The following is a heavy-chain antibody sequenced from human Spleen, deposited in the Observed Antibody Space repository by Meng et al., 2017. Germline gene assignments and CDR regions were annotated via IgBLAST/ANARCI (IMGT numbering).Heavy chain of an antibody. D-gene: IGHD3-10*01. Sequence: SVKVSCKASGGTFSSYAISWVRQAPGQGLEWMGGIIPIFGTSNYAQKFQGRVTITADKSTSTAYMELSSLRSEDTAVYYCARRGYGAGSYVNFDYWGPGTLVTVSS. CDR3: ARRGYGAGSYVNFDY. CDR2: IIPIFGTS. J-gene: IGHJ4*02. CDR1: GGTFSSYA. V-gene: IGHV1-69*06.